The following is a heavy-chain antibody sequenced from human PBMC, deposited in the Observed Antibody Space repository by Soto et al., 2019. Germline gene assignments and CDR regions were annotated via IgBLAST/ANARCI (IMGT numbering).Heavy chain of an antibody. Sequence: EVQLVESGGGLVKPGGSLRLSCAASGFTFSSYSMNWVRQAPGKGLEWVSSISSSSSYIYYADSVKGRFTISRDNDKNSLYLQMNSLRAEDTAVYYCARAGEEIVNDAFDIWGQGTMVTVSS. CDR2: ISSSSSYI. CDR3: ARAGEEIVNDAFDI. V-gene: IGHV3-21*01. CDR1: GFTFSSYS. J-gene: IGHJ3*02. D-gene: IGHD7-27*01.